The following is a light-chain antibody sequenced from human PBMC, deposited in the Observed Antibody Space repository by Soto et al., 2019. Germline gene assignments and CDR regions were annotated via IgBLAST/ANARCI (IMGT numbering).Light chain of an antibody. J-gene: IGKJ2*01. CDR1: QSVSSN. V-gene: IGKV3-15*01. CDR2: GAS. CDR3: QQYNNWPPAKT. Sequence: EIVMTQSPATLSVSPGERATLSCRASQSVSSNLAWYQQKPGQAPRLLIYGASTRATGIPARFSGSGSGTVFTLTISRLQSEDFAVYYCQQYNNWPPAKTFGQGTKLEIK.